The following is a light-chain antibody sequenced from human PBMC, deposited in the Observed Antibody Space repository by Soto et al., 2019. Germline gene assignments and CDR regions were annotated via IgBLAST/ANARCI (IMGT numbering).Light chain of an antibody. CDR1: SSNNRSTYD. CDR3: QSYDDSLSVHYV. Sequence: QSVLTQPPSVSGAPGQRVTISCTGSSSNNRSTYDVQWYQQLPGTAPKLLIHGNTNRPSGVPDRFSGSKSGTSASLAITGLQADDEADYYCQSYDDSLSVHYVFGTGTKVTVL. CDR2: GNT. J-gene: IGLJ1*01. V-gene: IGLV1-40*01.